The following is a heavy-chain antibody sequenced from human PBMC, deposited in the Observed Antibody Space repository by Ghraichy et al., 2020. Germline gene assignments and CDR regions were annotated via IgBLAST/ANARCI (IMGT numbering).Heavy chain of an antibody. J-gene: IGHJ5*02. V-gene: IGHV3-7*01. D-gene: IGHD6-19*01. CDR1: GFTFSSYW. CDR2: IKQDGSEK. CDR3: ARDSLGWLKRDWFDP. Sequence: GSLRLSCAASGFTFSSYWMSWVRQAPGKGLEWVANIKQDGSEKYYVDSVKGRFTISRDNAKNSLYLQMNSLRAEDTAVYYCARDSLGWLKRDWFDPWGQGTLVTVSS.